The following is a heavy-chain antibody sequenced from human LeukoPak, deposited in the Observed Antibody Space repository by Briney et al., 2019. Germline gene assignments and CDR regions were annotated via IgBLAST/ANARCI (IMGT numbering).Heavy chain of an antibody. V-gene: IGHV1-18*01. J-gene: IGHJ5*02. CDR3: ARRSYITGTATGGFDP. CDR2: ISAYNGNT. Sequence: GASVKVSCKASGYTFTSYGISWVRQAPGQGLEWMGWISAYNGNTNYAQKLQGRVTMTTDTSTSTAYMELRSLRSDDTAVYYCARRSYITGTATGGFDPWGQGTLVTVSS. D-gene: IGHD1-7*01. CDR1: GYTFTSYG.